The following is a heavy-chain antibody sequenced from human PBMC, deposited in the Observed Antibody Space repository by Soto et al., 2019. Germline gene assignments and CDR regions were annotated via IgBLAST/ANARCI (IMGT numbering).Heavy chain of an antibody. J-gene: IGHJ4*02. CDR2: INAGNGNT. V-gene: IGHV1-3*01. CDR1: GYTFTSYA. Sequence: GASVKVSCKASGYTFTSYAMHWVRQAPGQRLEWMGWINAGNGNTKYSQKFQGRVTITRDTSASTAYMELSSLRSEDTAVYYCARDCSGGSCYLAMDYWGQGTLGTVSS. D-gene: IGHD2-15*01. CDR3: ARDCSGGSCYLAMDY.